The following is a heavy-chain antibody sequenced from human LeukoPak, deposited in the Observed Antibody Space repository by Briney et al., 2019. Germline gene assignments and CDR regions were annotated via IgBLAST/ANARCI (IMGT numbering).Heavy chain of an antibody. J-gene: IGHJ4*02. CDR2: ISAYNGNT. V-gene: IGHV1-18*01. Sequence: GASVKVSCKASGYTFTSYGISWVRQAPGQGLEWMGWISAYNGNTDYAQKLQGRVTMTTDTSTSTAYMELRSLRSDDTAVYYCARWYYGSGSPPKYYFDYWGQGTLVTVSS. D-gene: IGHD3-10*01. CDR3: ARWYYGSGSPPKYYFDY. CDR1: GYTFTSYG.